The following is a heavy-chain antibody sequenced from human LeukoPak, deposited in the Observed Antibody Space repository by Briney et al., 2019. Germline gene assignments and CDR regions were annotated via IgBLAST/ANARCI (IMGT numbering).Heavy chain of an antibody. Sequence: PGRSLRLSCTASGFTFGDYAMSWVRQAPGKGLEWVSLIYSGGGTYYADSVKGRFTISRDNSKNTLYLQMNSLRAEDTAVYYCARNYYDSSAYYYFDYWGQGTLVTVSS. CDR3: ARNYYDSSAYYYFDY. CDR1: GFTFGDYA. V-gene: IGHV3-66*01. CDR2: IYSGGGT. J-gene: IGHJ4*02. D-gene: IGHD3-22*01.